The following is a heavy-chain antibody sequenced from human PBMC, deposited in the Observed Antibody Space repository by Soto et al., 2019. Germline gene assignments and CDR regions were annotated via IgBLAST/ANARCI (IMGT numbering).Heavy chain of an antibody. V-gene: IGHV4-30-4*01. Sequence: SETLSLTCTVSGGSISSGDYYWSWIRQPPGKGLEWIGYIYYSGSTYYNPSLKSRVTISVDTSKNQFSLKLSSVTAADTAVYYCARVYDSSGYYYDYWGQGTLVTVSS. J-gene: IGHJ4*02. CDR1: GGSISSGDYY. CDR2: IYYSGST. D-gene: IGHD3-22*01. CDR3: ARVYDSSGYYYDY.